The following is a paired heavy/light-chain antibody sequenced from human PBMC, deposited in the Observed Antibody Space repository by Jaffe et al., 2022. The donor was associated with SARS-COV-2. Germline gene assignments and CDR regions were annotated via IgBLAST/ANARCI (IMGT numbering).Heavy chain of an antibody. J-gene: IGHJ4*02. CDR3: ASSRGYSGSWYYRFDN. V-gene: IGHV4-34*01. D-gene: IGHD6-13*01. CDR2: INHSGAT. CDR1: GGSFSGYY. Sequence: QVRLQQWGAGLLRPSETLSLTCAVFGGSFSGYYWSWIRQPPGKGLEWIGEINHSGATNYNPSLKSRITVSVDMSKNQVSLKLSSVTAADTAVYYCASSRGYSGSWYYRFDNWGQGGLVTVSS.
Light chain of an antibody. Sequence: DIQMTQSPPSLSASVGDRVTITCQASQDITNYLNWYQQKPGKAPKLLIYDASNLETGVPSRFSGSGSGTDFTFTISSLQPEDIATYYCQQYRSLVPYTFGQGTKLDIK. J-gene: IGKJ2*01. CDR2: DAS. V-gene: IGKV1-33*01. CDR1: QDITNY. CDR3: QQYRSLVPYT.